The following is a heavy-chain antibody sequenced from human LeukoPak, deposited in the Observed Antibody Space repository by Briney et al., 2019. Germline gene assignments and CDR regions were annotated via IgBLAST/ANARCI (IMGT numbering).Heavy chain of an antibody. Sequence: PGGSLRLSCAGSGFTFSSYAMNWVRQTPGKGLEWVSTISGGGTTTYYTDSVKGRFTISRDNSKNTLYLQMNSLRAEDTAVYYCAKSVVVGRVFPGLDYWGQGTLVTVSS. V-gene: IGHV3-23*01. CDR3: AKSVVVGRVFPGLDY. CDR2: ISGGGTTT. D-gene: IGHD2-21*01. CDR1: GFTFSSYA. J-gene: IGHJ4*02.